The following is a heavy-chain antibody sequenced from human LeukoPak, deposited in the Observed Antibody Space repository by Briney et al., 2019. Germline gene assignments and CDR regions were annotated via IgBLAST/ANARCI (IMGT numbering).Heavy chain of an antibody. CDR2: INHSGST. V-gene: IGHV4-34*01. CDR3: ARGGDSSAYYLLDAFDI. CDR1: GGSFSGYY. J-gene: IGHJ3*02. Sequence: SETLSLSCAVYGGSFSGYYWSWIRQSPGKGLEWIGEINHSGSTNYTPSLKSRVTISVGTSKNQFSLKLSSVTAADTAVYYCARGGDSSAYYLLDAFDIWGQGTMVTVSS. D-gene: IGHD3-22*01.